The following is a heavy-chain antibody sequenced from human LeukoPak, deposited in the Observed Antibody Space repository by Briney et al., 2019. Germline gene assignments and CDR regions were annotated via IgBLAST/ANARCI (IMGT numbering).Heavy chain of an antibody. D-gene: IGHD3-16*01. CDR1: GYTFMSHG. V-gene: IGHV1-18*01. J-gene: IGHJ3*02. Sequence: ASVKVSCKAYGYTFMSHGISWVRQAPGQGLEWXXWISGSSSNTNYAQRLQGRVTMTTDTSTTTAYMELRSLRSDDTAVYYCARATGTWGHDGFDIWGQGTMVTVSS. CDR2: ISGSSSNT. CDR3: ARATGTWGHDGFDI.